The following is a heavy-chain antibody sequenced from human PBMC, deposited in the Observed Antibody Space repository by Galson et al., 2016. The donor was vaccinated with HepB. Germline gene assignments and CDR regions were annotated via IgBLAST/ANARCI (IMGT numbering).Heavy chain of an antibody. V-gene: IGHV3-23*01. CDR1: GFSFRSFA. CDR3: ARLTLPGICCYFYY. CDR2: ISGSADHT. Sequence: SLRLSCAASGFSFRSFAMSLVRQAPGRGLEWIASISGSADHTYYAAPVKGRFTISSDAYNTVYLQMNSLRAEDTAIYYCARLTLPGICCYFYYWGQGTLVTVSS. D-gene: IGHD3-9*01. J-gene: IGHJ4*02.